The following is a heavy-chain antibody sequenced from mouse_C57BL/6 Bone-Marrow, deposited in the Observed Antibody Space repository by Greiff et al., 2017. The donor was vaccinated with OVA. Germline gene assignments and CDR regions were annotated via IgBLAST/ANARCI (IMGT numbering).Heavy chain of an antibody. V-gene: IGHV1-54*01. D-gene: IGHD1-1*01. Sequence: VQLVESGAELVRPGTSVKVSCKASGYAFTNYLIEWVKQRPGQGLEWIGVINPGSGGTNYNEKFKGKATLTADKSSSTAYMQLSSLTSEDSAVYFCARECYYGSTYYFDYWGQGTTLTVSS. CDR2: INPGSGGT. CDR3: ARECYYGSTYYFDY. CDR1: GYAFTNYL. J-gene: IGHJ2*01.